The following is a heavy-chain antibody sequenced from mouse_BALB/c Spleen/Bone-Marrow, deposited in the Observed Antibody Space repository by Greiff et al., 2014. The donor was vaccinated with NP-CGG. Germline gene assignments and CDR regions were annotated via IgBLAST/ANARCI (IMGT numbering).Heavy chain of an antibody. J-gene: IGHJ3*01. D-gene: IGHD2-2*01. Sequence: QVQLQQSGAELVKPGASVKLSCKASGYTFTSYWMHWVKQRPGLGLEWIGEINPSNGRADYNEKFRSKATLTVDRSSSTAYMQLSSLTSEDSAVYYYARAGGYDGFAYWGQGTLVTVSA. V-gene: IGHV1S81*02. CDR2: INPSNGRA. CDR1: GYTFTSYW. CDR3: ARAGGYDGFAY.